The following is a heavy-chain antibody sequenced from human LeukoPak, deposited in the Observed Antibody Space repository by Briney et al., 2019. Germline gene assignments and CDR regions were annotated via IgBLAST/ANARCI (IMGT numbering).Heavy chain of an antibody. V-gene: IGHV1-8*01. CDR2: MNPNSGNT. D-gene: IGHD6-19*01. Sequence: WASVKVSCKASGYTFTSYDINWVQQATGQGLEWMGWMNPNSGNTGYAQKFQGRVTMTRNTSISTAYMELSSLRSEDTAVYYCARDQGWYRLSRYYYGMDVWGQGTTVTVSS. CDR3: ARDQGWYRLSRYYYGMDV. J-gene: IGHJ6*02. CDR1: GYTFTSYD.